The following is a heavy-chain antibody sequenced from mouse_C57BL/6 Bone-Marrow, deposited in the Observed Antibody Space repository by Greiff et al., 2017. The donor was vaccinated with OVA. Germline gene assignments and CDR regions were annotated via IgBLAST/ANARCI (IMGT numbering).Heavy chain of an antibody. CDR2: ISYSGST. V-gene: IGHV3-8*01. CDR1: GYSIPSDY. Sequence: VQLKESGPGLAKPSQTLSLTCSVTGYSIPSDYWNWIRKFPGNKLEYMGYISYSGSTYYNPSLKSRISITRDTSKNKYYLQLNSVTTEDTATYYCARSVPYYYGSSRYYFDYWGQGTTLTVSS. D-gene: IGHD1-1*01. CDR3: ARSVPYYYGSSRYYFDY. J-gene: IGHJ2*01.